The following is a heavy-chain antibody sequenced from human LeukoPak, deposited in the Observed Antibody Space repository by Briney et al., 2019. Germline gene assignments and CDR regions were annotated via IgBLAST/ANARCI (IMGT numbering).Heavy chain of an antibody. CDR1: GFTFSSYE. D-gene: IGHD3-10*01. J-gene: IGHJ4*02. CDR3: ARAGGSGSYFDY. V-gene: IGHV3-48*03. Sequence: GGSLRLSCAASGFTFSSYEMNWVRQAPGKGLEWVSYISSSGSTIYYADSVKGRFTISRDNAKNSLYLQMNSLRAEDTAVYYCARAGGSGSYFDYWGQGTLVTVSS. CDR2: ISSSGSTI.